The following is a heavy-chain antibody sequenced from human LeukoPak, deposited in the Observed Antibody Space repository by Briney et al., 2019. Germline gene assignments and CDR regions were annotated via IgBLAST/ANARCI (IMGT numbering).Heavy chain of an antibody. CDR3: TTGYYYDSSGYYPLYYFDY. J-gene: IGHJ4*02. D-gene: IGHD3-22*01. Sequence: GGSLRLSCAASGFTFSNAWMSWVRQAPGKGLEWVGRIRSKIDGGTTDYAASVKGRFTISRDDSKNTLYLQMNSLKTEDTAVYYCTTGYYYDSSGYYPLYYFDYWGQGTLVTVSS. CDR2: IRSKIDGGTT. CDR1: GFTFSNAW. V-gene: IGHV3-15*01.